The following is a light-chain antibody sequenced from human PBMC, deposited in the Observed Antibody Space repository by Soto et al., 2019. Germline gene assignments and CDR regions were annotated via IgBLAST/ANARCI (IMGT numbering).Light chain of an antibody. Sequence: QSVLTQPASVSGSPGQSITISCTGTSSDVGGYNYVSWYQQHPVKALKLMIYDVSNRPSGVSNRFSGSKSGNTASLTISGLQAEDEADYYCSSYTSSSTYVFGTGTKVTVL. CDR1: SSDVGGYNY. V-gene: IGLV2-14*01. CDR3: SSYTSSSTYV. CDR2: DVS. J-gene: IGLJ1*01.